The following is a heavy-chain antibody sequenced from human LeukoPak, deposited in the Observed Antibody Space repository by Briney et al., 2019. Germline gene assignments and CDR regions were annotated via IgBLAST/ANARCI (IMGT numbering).Heavy chain of an antibody. CDR1: GFTFSSYS. D-gene: IGHD5-12*01. CDR3: ARGTTGGYSPSH. J-gene: IGHJ4*02. V-gene: IGHV3-21*01. Sequence: GGSLRLSCAASGFTFSSYSMNWVRQAPGKGLEWVSSISSSSSYTFYADSVRGRFTFSRDNAKNSLYLQMNSLRAEDTAVYYCARGTTGGYSPSHWGQGTLVTVSS. CDR2: ISSSSSYT.